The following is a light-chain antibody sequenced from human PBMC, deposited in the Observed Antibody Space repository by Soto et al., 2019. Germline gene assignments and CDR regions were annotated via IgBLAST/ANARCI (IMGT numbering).Light chain of an antibody. CDR3: AAWDDSLSGVL. CDR1: SSNIGAGND. Sequence: QSVLTQPPSVSGAPGQRVTISCTGSSSNIGAGNDVHWYQQLPRTAPKLLIYRNNQRPSGVPDRFSGSKSGTSGSLVISGLRSEDEADYYCAAWDDSLSGVLFGGGTQLTVL. V-gene: IGLV1-47*01. J-gene: IGLJ2*01. CDR2: RNN.